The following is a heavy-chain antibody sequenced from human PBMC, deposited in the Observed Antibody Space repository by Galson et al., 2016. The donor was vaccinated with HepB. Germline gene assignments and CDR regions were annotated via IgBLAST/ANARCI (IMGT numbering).Heavy chain of an antibody. D-gene: IGHD6-13*01. CDR3: AREKDSSSWYNFDY. CDR1: GFTFSSYG. J-gene: IGHJ4*02. Sequence: SLRLSCAASGFTFSSYGMHWVRQAPGKGLEWVAVIWYDGSNKYYADSGKGRFTTSRDNSKNTLFLQMNILRAEDTAVYYCAREKDSSSWYNFDYWGQGTLVTVSS. CDR2: IWYDGSNK. V-gene: IGHV3-33*01.